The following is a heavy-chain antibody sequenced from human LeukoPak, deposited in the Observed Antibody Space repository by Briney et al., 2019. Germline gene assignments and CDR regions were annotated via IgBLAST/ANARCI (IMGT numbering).Heavy chain of an antibody. V-gene: IGHV3-23*01. Sequence: PGGSLRLSCAAYGFTFSSYAMSWVRQAPGKGLERVSAISGSGSSTYYADSVKGRFTISRDNSKNTLYLQMNSLRAEDTAIYYCAKGSGYGGNSEVRSWGQGTLVTVSS. CDR1: GFTFSSYA. J-gene: IGHJ5*02. D-gene: IGHD4-23*01. CDR3: AKGSGYGGNSEVRS. CDR2: ISGSGSST.